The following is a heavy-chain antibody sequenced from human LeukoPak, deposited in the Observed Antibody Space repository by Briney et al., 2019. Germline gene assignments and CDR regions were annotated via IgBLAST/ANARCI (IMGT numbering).Heavy chain of an antibody. V-gene: IGHV4-59*01. CDR2: IYYSGST. CDR3: ARIRKTYYYGSGSYFDY. J-gene: IGHJ4*02. D-gene: IGHD3-10*01. Sequence: SETLSLTCTVSGGSISTYYWTWIRQPPGKGLEWIGYIYYSGSTNYNPSLKRRITISVDTSKNQFSLKLTSVTAADTAVYYCARIRKTYYYGSGSYFDYWGQGTLVTVSS. CDR1: GGSISTYY.